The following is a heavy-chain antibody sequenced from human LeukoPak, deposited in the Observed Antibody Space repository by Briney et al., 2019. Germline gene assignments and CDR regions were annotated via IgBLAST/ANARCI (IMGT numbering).Heavy chain of an antibody. CDR3: AREAPYSTSSDWFDP. J-gene: IGHJ5*02. V-gene: IGHV1-2*02. CDR1: GYTFTDYY. D-gene: IGHD6-6*01. CDR2: INPNSGGT. Sequence: VSVKVSCKASGYTFTDYYIHWVRQAPGQGLEWMGWINPNSGGTNSAQKFQGRVTMTGDTSISTAYMDLSRLRSDDTAVYYCAREAPYSTSSDWFDPWGQGTLVTVSS.